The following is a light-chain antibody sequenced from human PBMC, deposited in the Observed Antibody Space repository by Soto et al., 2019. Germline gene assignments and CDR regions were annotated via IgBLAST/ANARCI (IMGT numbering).Light chain of an antibody. CDR1: ESVNIMY. J-gene: IGKJ4*01. V-gene: IGKV3D-15*01. CDR2: HTS. Sequence: EIVLTQSPGVLSLSPGERATLSCRASESVNIMYLGWYQQKPGQAPRLLIFHTSLRPTGIPARFSGSGSGTEFTLAVSSLQSEDYAVYFCQQYIRWPLTFGGGTKVDIK. CDR3: QQYIRWPLT.